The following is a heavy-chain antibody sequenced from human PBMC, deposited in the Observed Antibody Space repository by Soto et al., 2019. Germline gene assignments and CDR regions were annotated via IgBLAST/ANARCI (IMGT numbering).Heavy chain of an antibody. Sequence: QVQLQESGPGLVKPSQTLSLTCTVSGGSISSGGYYWSWIRQHPGKGLEWIGYIYYSGSTYYNPSLKSRVTISVDTSKNQFSLKLSSVTAADTAVYYCARDYPPPRIAARPNYYYGMDVWGQGTTVTVSS. CDR2: IYYSGST. V-gene: IGHV4-31*03. CDR1: GGSISSGGYY. J-gene: IGHJ6*02. D-gene: IGHD6-6*01. CDR3: ARDYPPPRIAARPNYYYGMDV.